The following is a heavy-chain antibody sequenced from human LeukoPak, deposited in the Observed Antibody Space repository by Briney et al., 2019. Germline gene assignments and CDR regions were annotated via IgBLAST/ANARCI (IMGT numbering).Heavy chain of an antibody. J-gene: IGHJ3*02. CDR2: TYTSGST. D-gene: IGHD3-9*01. V-gene: IGHV4-61*02. CDR3: ARYDTSGAFDI. CDR1: GGSISSGSFY. Sequence: SQTLSLTCTVSGGSISSGSFYWSWIRQPAGKGLEWIGRTYTSGSTNYNPSLKSRVTISVDTSKSHFSLKLSSVTAADTAVYYCARYDTSGAFDIWGQGTTVTVSS.